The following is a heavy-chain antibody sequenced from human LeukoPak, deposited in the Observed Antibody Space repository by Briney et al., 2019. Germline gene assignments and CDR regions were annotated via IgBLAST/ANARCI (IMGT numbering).Heavy chain of an antibody. CDR3: ARGPLQTIPTSKIVVYYYPFDY. J-gene: IGHJ4*02. V-gene: IGHV3-20*04. Sequence: GGSLRLSCAASGFTFDDYGMSWVRQAPRKGLEWVSGINWNGGSTGYADSVKGRFTISRDNAKNSLYLQMNSLRDEDSALYYCARGPLQTIPTSKIVVYYYPFDYWGQGTLVTVSS. CDR2: INWNGGST. D-gene: IGHD3-22*01. CDR1: GFTFDDYG.